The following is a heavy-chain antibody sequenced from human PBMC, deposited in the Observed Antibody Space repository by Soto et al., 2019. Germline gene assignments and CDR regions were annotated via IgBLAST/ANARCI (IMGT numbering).Heavy chain of an antibody. CDR1: GFTFSSYW. CDR3: ARVWSDFWSGYYFDY. J-gene: IGHJ4*02. Sequence: EVQLVESGGGLVQPGGSLRLSCAASGFTFSSYWMSWVRQAPGKGLEWVANIKQDGSEKYYVDSVKGRFTISRDNAKNSLYLQMNSLRAEDTAVYYCARVWSDFWSGYYFDYWSQGTLVTVSS. V-gene: IGHV3-7*01. D-gene: IGHD3-3*01. CDR2: IKQDGSEK.